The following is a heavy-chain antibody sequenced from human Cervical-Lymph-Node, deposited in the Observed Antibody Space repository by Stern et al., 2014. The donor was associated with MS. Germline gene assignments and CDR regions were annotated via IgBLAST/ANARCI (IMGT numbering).Heavy chain of an antibody. V-gene: IGHV1-69*01. CDR2: IIPLFGLA. J-gene: IGHJ6*02. CDR3: AREGNFDHNGMDV. Sequence: VQLVESGAEVQKPGSSVKVSCKASGGTFSSYAINWVRQAPGQGLEWMGGIIPLFGLANYAQKFQGRVTITADDSTTTAYMELNSLKFEDTAVYYCAREGNFDHNGMDVWGQGTTVTVSS. CDR1: GGTFSSYA. D-gene: IGHD1-7*01.